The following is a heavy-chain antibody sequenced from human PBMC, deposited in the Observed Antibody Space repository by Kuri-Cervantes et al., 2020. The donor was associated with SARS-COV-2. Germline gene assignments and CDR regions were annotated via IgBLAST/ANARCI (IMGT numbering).Heavy chain of an antibody. V-gene: IGHV4-39*01. CDR3: VRLPPPFKGVVPAH. D-gene: IGHD2-8*01. CDR2: IYYTGST. J-gene: IGHJ4*02. Sequence: ESLKISCIVSGDSISSSAFYWGWIRQPPGKGLEWIAKIYYTGSTYYSPSLKSRVTISVDTSKNQFSLKLTSVTATDTAMYYCVRLPPPFKGVVPAHWGQGTLVTVSS. CDR1: GDSISSSAFY.